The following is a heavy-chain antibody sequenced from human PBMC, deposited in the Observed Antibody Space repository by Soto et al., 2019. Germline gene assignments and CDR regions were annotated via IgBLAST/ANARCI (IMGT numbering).Heavy chain of an antibody. D-gene: IGHD2-2*01. Sequence: LRLSCVASGFVFKSYDMHWVRQAPGKGLEWVATVSYDGSNKYFADSVKGRFTISRDNSKNTMTLHMNSLRPDDTGLYYCARDRRGYRTSAWGQGTLVTVSS. CDR3: ARDRRGYRTSA. V-gene: IGHV3-30-3*01. CDR1: GFVFKSYD. CDR2: VSYDGSNK. J-gene: IGHJ5*02.